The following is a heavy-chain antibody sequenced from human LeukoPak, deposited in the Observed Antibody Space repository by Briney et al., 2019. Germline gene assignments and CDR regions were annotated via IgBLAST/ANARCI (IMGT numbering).Heavy chain of an antibody. CDR3: ARDQEGFDY. Sequence: ASLKVSCKASGYTFTGYYLHWVRQAPGQGLEWMGRIDPKTGSTVYAQKFRDRVTMTRDTSISTGYMELSSLTSDDTAVYYCARDQEGFDYWGQGTLVTVSS. CDR2: IDPKTGST. J-gene: IGHJ4*02. CDR1: GYTFTGYY. V-gene: IGHV1-2*06.